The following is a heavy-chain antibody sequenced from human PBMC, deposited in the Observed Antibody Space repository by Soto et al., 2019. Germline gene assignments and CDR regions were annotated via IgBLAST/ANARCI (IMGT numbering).Heavy chain of an antibody. CDR2: ISGSGGST. D-gene: IGHD3-22*01. J-gene: IGHJ3*02. Sequence: PGGSLRLSCAASGFTFSNDAMSWVRQAPGNGLEWVSAISGSGGSTYYADSVKGRFTISRDNSKNTLYLQMNSLRAEDTAVYYCAKTFNQNSQWLSRSPQPLGAFDIWGQGTMVNVSS. CDR3: AKTFNQNSQWLSRSPQPLGAFDI. V-gene: IGHV3-23*01. CDR1: GFTFSNDA.